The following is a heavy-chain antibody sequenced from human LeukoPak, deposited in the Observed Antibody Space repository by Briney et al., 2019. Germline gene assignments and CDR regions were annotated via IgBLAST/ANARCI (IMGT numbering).Heavy chain of an antibody. D-gene: IGHD3-10*01. CDR3: ASAYYGSGSYIGTIDY. CDR2: IIPIFGTA. CDR1: GGTFSSYA. V-gene: IGHV1-69*05. J-gene: IGHJ4*02. Sequence: SVKVSCKASGGTFSSYAISWVRQAPGQGLEWMGGIIPIFGTANYAQKFQGRVTITTDESTSTAYMELSSLRSEDTAVYYCASAYYGSGSYIGTIDYWGQGTLVTVSS.